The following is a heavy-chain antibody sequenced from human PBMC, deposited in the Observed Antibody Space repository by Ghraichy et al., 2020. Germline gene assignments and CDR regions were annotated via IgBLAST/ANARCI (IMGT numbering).Heavy chain of an antibody. CDR3: ARESVLRITMIVVVTYNWFDP. D-gene: IGHD3-22*01. V-gene: IGHV4-34*01. Sequence: SQTLSLTCAVYGGSFSGYYWSWIRQPPGKGLEWIGEINHSGSTNYNPSLKSRVTISVDTSKNQFSLKLSSVTAADTAVYYCARESVLRITMIVVVTYNWFDPWGQGTLVTVSS. J-gene: IGHJ5*02. CDR1: GGSFSGYY. CDR2: INHSGST.